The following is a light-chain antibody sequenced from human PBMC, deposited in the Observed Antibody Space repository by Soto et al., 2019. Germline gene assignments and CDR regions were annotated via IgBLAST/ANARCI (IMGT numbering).Light chain of an antibody. CDR1: QSVSSSY. Sequence: EIVLTQSPGTLSLSPGERATLSCRASQSVSSSYLAWYQQKPGQAPSRLIYGAPSRATGIPDRFSGSGSGTDFPLTISRLKPEDLAVYYCQQYGSSPPTWTFGQGTKVEIK. CDR3: QQYGSSPPTWT. CDR2: GAP. J-gene: IGKJ1*01. V-gene: IGKV3-20*01.